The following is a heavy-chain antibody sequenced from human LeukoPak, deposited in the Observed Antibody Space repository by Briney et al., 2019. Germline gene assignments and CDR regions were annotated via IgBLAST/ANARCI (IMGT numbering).Heavy chain of an antibody. V-gene: IGHV3-23*01. CDR1: GFTFSRYA. CDR2: VTENGGGT. CDR3: AKDREGTIADYFDY. Sequence: GGSLRLSCAASGFTFSRYAMSWVRQAPGKGLEWVSTVTENGGGTFHADSVKGRFTISRDNSKNTLYLQMNSLRGEDTAVYYCAKDREGTIADYFDYWGQGTLVTVSS. D-gene: IGHD1-7*01. J-gene: IGHJ4*02.